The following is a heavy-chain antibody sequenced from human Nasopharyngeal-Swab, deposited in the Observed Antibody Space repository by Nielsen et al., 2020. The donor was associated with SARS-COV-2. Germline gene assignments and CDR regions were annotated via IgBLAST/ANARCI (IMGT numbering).Heavy chain of an antibody. Sequence: SETLSPTCAVYGASSSGYYWSWIRQPPGKGLEWIGETKHSGSTNYNPSLKSRVTISVDTSKNQFSLKLSSVTAAGTAVYYCASTCGSGSYFHFYYGMDVWGQGTTVTVSS. J-gene: IGHJ6*02. D-gene: IGHD3-10*01. CDR1: GASSSGYY. CDR3: ASTCGSGSYFHFYYGMDV. V-gene: IGHV4-34*01. CDR2: TKHSGST.